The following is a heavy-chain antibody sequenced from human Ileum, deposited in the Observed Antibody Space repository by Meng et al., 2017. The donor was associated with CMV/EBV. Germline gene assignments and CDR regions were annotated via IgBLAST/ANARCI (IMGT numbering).Heavy chain of an antibody. J-gene: IGHJ4*02. Sequence: GGSLRLSCVASGFTFDDYAMHWVRQVPGKGLEWVSGINWNSGSRGYADSVKGRFTISRDNAKKSLYLQMTSLRVEDMAVYYCARVGGIWYLDYWGQGALVTVSS. CDR1: GFTFDDYA. CDR3: ARVGGIWYLDY. V-gene: IGHV3-9*03. D-gene: IGHD3-16*01. CDR2: INWNSGSR.